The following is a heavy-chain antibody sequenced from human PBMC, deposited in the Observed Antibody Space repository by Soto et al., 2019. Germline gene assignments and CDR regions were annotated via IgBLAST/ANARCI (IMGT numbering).Heavy chain of an antibody. CDR2: IGTSNIYT. CDR1: GFTFSDYY. V-gene: IGHV3-11*05. D-gene: IGHD3-9*01. CDR3: ARDADVLTGSDVFDI. J-gene: IGHJ3*02. Sequence: QVQLVESGGGLVKPGGSLRLSCAASGFTFSDYYMSWIRQAPGRGLEWVSYIGTSNIYTNYADSVKGRFTISRDNAKNSLYLQMNSLRAEDTAGYYCARDADVLTGSDVFDIWGQGTMVTVSS.